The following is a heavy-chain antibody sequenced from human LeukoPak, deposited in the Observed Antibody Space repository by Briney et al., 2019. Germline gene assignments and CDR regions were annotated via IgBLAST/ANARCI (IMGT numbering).Heavy chain of an antibody. V-gene: IGHV4-59*08. CDR3: ARRLARRGYGDYCDY. J-gene: IGHJ4*02. Sequence: SETLSLTCTVSGGSISGYYWSWIRQPPGKGLEWIGYIYHSGSTNYNPPLKSRVTISVDTSKNQFSLKLSSVTAADTAVYYCARRLARRGYGDYCDYSGQRTLVTVSS. D-gene: IGHD4-17*01. CDR2: IYHSGST. CDR1: GGSISGYY.